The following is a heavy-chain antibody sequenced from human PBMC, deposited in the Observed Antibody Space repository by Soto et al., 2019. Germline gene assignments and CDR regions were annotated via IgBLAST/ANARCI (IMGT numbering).Heavy chain of an antibody. CDR3: ARERYYYDSSGSTYGMDV. CDR2: IYYSGST. Sequence: QVQLQESGPGLVKPSETLSLTCTVSGGSISSYYWSWIRQPPGKGLGWIGYIYYSGSTNYNPSLKSRVTISVDTSKNQFSLKLSSVTAADTAVYYCARERYYYDSSGSTYGMDVWGQGTTVTVSS. J-gene: IGHJ6*02. V-gene: IGHV4-59*01. CDR1: GGSISSYY. D-gene: IGHD3-22*01.